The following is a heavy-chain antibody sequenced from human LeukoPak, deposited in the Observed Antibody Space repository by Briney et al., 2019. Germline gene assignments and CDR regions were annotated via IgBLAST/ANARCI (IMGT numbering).Heavy chain of an antibody. CDR3: ASYTSSGSYFDY. D-gene: IGHD1-26*01. J-gene: IGHJ4*02. CDR2: IYTSGST. V-gene: IGHV4-4*07. CDR1: GGSISSYY. Sequence: SETLSLTCTVSGGSISSYYWTWIRQPAGKGLEWIGRIYTSGSTYYNPSLESRVTLSVDKSKNQFSLKLTSVTAAGTAVYYCASYTSSGSYFDYWGQGTLVTVSS.